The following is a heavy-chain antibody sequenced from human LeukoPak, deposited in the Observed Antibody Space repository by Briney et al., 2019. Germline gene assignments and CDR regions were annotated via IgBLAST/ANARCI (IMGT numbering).Heavy chain of an antibody. CDR2: INPNSGGT. V-gene: IGHV1-2*02. J-gene: IGHJ4*02. CDR3: ARERVTGGWGTFDY. D-gene: IGHD6-19*01. Sequence: ASVKVSCKASGYTFTGYYMHWVRQAPGQGLEWMGWINPNSGGTNYAQKFRGRVTMTRDTSISTAYMELSRLRSDDTAVYYCARERVTGGWGTFDYWGQGTLVTVSS. CDR1: GYTFTGYY.